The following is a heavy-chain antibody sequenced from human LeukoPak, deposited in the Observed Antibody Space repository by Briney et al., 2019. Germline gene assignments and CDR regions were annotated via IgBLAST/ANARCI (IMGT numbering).Heavy chain of an antibody. CDR3: AREYQPYLDAFDI. J-gene: IGHJ3*02. CDR2: IYTSGST. CDR1: GGSISSYY. D-gene: IGHD2-2*01. V-gene: IGHV4-4*07. Sequence: SETLSLTCTVSGGSISSYYWSWLWQPAGKGLEWIGRIYTSGSTNYNPSLKSRVTMSVDTSKNQFSLKLSSVTAADTAVYYCAREYQPYLDAFDIWGQGTMVTVSS.